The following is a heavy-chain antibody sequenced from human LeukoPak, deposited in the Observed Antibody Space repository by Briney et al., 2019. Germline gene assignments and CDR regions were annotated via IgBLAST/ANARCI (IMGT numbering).Heavy chain of an antibody. CDR1: GFIISSYW. CDR2: IKQDGSEK. J-gene: IGHJ4*02. Sequence: GGSLRLSCAASGFIISSYWMSWVRQAPGKGLEWVANIKQDGSEKYYVDSVRGRFTISRDNTMNSLYLQMSSLRAEDTAVYYCATDRGWRTSGYYLYYFEYWGQGTLVTYSS. V-gene: IGHV3-7*01. CDR3: ATDRGWRTSGYYLYYFEY. D-gene: IGHD3-3*01.